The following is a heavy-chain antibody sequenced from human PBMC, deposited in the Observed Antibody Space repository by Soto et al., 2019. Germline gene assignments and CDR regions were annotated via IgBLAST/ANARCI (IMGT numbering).Heavy chain of an antibody. J-gene: IGHJ6*02. Sequence: SETLSLTCAVYGGSFSGYYWSWIRQPPGKGLEWIGEINHSGSTNYNPSLKSRVTISVDTSKNQFSLKLSSVTAADTAVYYCARAPYYDFWSGEFMDVWGQGTT. CDR1: GGSFSGYY. V-gene: IGHV4-34*01. CDR2: INHSGST. CDR3: ARAPYYDFWSGEFMDV. D-gene: IGHD3-3*01.